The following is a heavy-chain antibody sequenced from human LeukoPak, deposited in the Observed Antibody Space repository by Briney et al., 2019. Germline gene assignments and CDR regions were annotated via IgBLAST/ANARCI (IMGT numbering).Heavy chain of an antibody. CDR1: GLTFSDAW. D-gene: IGHD5-12*01. Sequence: GESLRLSFVLSGLTFSDAWMSWVRQAPGKGLEWVGRIRNDRITDYAAPVQGRFSISRDNSKNTFYLQMNSLRTEDTGMYFCTWIATIFTVDYWGQGTLVTVSS. V-gene: IGHV3-15*01. J-gene: IGHJ4*02. CDR2: IRNDRIT. CDR3: TWIATIFTVDY.